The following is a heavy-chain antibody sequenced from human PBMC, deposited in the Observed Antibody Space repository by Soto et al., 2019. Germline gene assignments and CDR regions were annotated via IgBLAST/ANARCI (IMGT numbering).Heavy chain of an antibody. D-gene: IGHD6-13*01. Sequence: GASVKVSCKASGYTFTSYGMHWVRQAPGQRLEWMGWINAANGDTKYSPKFQGRVTITRDTSASTAYMELSSLRSEDTAVYYCVRRHVSATGIDWFDPWGQGTLVTSPQ. CDR1: GYTFTSYG. CDR3: VRRHVSATGIDWFDP. V-gene: IGHV1-3*01. J-gene: IGHJ5*02. CDR2: INAANGDT.